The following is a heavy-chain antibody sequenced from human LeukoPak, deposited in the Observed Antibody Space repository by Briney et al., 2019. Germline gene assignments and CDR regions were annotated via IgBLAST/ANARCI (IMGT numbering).Heavy chain of an antibody. CDR2: IIPIFGTA. CDR1: GGTFSSYA. D-gene: IGHD3-22*01. Sequence: SVKVSCKASGGTFSSYAISWVRQAPGQGLEWMGGIIPIFGTADYAQKFQGRVTITADESTSTAYMELSSLRSEDTAVYYCPSVTNYYYDSSGYYDYWGQGTLVTVSS. V-gene: IGHV1-69*13. J-gene: IGHJ4*02. CDR3: PSVTNYYYDSSGYYDY.